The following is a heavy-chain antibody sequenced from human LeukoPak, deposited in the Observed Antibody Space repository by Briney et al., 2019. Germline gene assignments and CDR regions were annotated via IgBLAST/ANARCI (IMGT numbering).Heavy chain of an antibody. CDR3: VKEHVDRAFTRSFEI. J-gene: IGHJ3*02. CDR1: GFTFSTNP. D-gene: IGHD3-10*01. CDR2: ISPDNT. Sequence: GSLRLSRAASGFTFSTNPMSWVRQAPGKGLEWVSAISPDNTYYADSVKGRLTISRDDSKNTVYLQMNSPRAEDTARYYCVKEHVDRAFTRSFEIWGQGTVVTVSS. V-gene: IGHV3-23*01.